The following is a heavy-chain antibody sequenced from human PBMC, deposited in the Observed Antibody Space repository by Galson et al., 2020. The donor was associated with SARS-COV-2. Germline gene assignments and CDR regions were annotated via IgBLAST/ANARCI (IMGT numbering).Heavy chain of an antibody. V-gene: IGHV4-4*07. J-gene: IGHJ6*02. CDR2: IYTSGST. D-gene: IGHD3-10*01. CDR1: SGSISSYY. Sequence: SETLSLTCTVSSGSISSYYWSWIRQPAGKGLEWTGRIYTSGSTNYNPSLKSRVTMSVDTSKNQFSLKLSSVTAADTAVYYCARHYYYGSGSYLVPGYGMDVWGQGTTVTVSS. CDR3: ARHYYYGSGSYLVPGYGMDV.